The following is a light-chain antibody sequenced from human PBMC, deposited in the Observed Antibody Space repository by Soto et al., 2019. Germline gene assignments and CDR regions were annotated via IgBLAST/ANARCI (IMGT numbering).Light chain of an antibody. V-gene: IGLV3-21*04. J-gene: IGLJ2*01. Sequence: SYELTQPPSVSVAPGKTATITCGGNNIGSESVHWYQQRPGQAPVLVISYDSDRPSGIPERFSGSNSGNTATLTISRVEGGDEADYYCQVWDTNVVFGGGTKLTVL. CDR2: YDS. CDR1: NIGSES. CDR3: QVWDTNVV.